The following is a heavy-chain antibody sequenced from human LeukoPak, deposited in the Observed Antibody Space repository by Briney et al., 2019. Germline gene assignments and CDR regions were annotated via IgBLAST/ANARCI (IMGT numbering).Heavy chain of an antibody. CDR3: AKVRGSRTQKYFDY. D-gene: IGHD1-14*01. Sequence: GGSLRLSCAASGFTFSYYPMSWVRQAPGKGLEDVSAISANGGTTYYADSVKGRFTISRDNSKDTLYLQMGSPRAEDMGVYYCAKVRGSRTQKYFDYWGQGTLVTVSS. V-gene: IGHV3-64*02. CDR2: ISANGGTT. J-gene: IGHJ4*02. CDR1: GFTFSYYP.